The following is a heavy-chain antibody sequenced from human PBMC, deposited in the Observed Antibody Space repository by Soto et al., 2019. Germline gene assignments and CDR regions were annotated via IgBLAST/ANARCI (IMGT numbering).Heavy chain of an antibody. CDR2: IYYSGST. J-gene: IGHJ4*02. CDR1: GGSISSSGYN. V-gene: IGHV4-31*03. CDR3: ASYGSGSYYPTTFDY. D-gene: IGHD3-10*01. Sequence: QVQLQESGPGLVKPSQTLSLTCTVSGGSISSSGYNWSWIRQHPGKGLEWIGYIYYSGSTYYNPSVKCRVTISVDTSQNPFSLKLSSVTAADTAVYFCASYGSGSYYPTTFDYWGQGTLVTVSS.